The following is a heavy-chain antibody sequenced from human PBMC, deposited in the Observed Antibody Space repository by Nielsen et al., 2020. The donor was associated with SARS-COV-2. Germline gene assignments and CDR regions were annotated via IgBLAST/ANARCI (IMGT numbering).Heavy chain of an antibody. CDR2: ISYDGSNK. J-gene: IGHJ4*02. CDR1: GFTFSSYD. Sequence: GESLKISCAASGFTFSSYDMHWVRQAPGKGLEWVAVISYDGSNKYYADSVKGRFTISRDNSKNTLYLQMNSLRAEDTAVYYCAKDLGYSGSYYPTPGGYWGQGTLVTVSS. D-gene: IGHD1-26*01. V-gene: IGHV3-30*18. CDR3: AKDLGYSGSYYPTPGGY.